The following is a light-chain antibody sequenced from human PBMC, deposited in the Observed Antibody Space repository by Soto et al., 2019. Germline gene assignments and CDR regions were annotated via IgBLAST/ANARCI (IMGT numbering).Light chain of an antibody. Sequence: EKVMTQSPATLSVSPGERATLSCRASQGVSSNLAWYQQKPGQAPRLLIYGASTRATGIPARFSGSGSGTEFTLTISSLQSEDFAVYYCQQYNNWPLTFGQGTKLEIK. CDR2: GAS. CDR1: QGVSSN. J-gene: IGKJ2*01. V-gene: IGKV3-15*01. CDR3: QQYNNWPLT.